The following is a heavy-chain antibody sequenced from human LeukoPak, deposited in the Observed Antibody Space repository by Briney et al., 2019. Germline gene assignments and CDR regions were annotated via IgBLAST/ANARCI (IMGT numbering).Heavy chain of an antibody. Sequence: GGSLRLSCVASGFTFSSYWMRWVRQAPGKGLEWVANIKQDGSEKYYVDSVKGRFTISRDNAKHSLFLQMNSLRAEDTAVYYCARGWGDCTTVSCYTGGVVFDMWGEGTMVTVSS. CDR3: ARGWGDCTTVSCYTGGVVFDM. D-gene: IGHD2-2*02. CDR2: IKQDGSEK. V-gene: IGHV3-7*01. J-gene: IGHJ3*02. CDR1: GFTFSSYW.